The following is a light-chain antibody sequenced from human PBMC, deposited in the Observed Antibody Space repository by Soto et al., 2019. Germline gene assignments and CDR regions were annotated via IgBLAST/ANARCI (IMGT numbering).Light chain of an antibody. J-gene: IGKJ4*01. Sequence: EIVMTQSPATLSVSPGDRATLSCRASQSVSSSLAWYQQIPGQAPRLLIYDASTRATGIPARFGGSGSGTEFTLTISSLQSEDFAVYYCQQYNIWSPLTFGGGTKVELK. CDR2: DAS. CDR3: QQYNIWSPLT. V-gene: IGKV3-15*01. CDR1: QSVSSS.